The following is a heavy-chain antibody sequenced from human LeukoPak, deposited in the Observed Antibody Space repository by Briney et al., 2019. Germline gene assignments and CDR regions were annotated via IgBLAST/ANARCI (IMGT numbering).Heavy chain of an antibody. D-gene: IGHD5-18*01. CDR2: IYYSGST. V-gene: IGHV4-59*01. J-gene: IGHJ6*02. CDR3: ARDGGYSHGYTSHYYGMDV. Sequence: PSETLSLTCTVSGGSISSYYWSWIRQPPGKGLEWIGYIYYSGSTNYNPSLKSRVTISVGTSKNQFSLKLSSVTAADTAVYYCARDGGYSHGYTSHYYGMDVWGQGTTVTVSS. CDR1: GGSISSYY.